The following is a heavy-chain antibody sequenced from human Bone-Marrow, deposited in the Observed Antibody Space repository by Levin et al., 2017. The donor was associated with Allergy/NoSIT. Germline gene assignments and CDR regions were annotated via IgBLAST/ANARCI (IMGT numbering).Heavy chain of an antibody. V-gene: IGHV3-30*04. J-gene: IGHJ4*02. CDR1: GFTFSSYH. D-gene: IGHD6-19*01. CDR2: ISNDGSHK. CDR3: AKQSPQDSSGLAH. Sequence: SCATSGFTFSSYHMHWVRQAPGKGLEWVAVISNDGSHKFFADSVKGRFSISRDSSKSSLYLQMNSLRPEDTAVYYCAKQSPQDSSGLAHWGQGTLVTVSS.